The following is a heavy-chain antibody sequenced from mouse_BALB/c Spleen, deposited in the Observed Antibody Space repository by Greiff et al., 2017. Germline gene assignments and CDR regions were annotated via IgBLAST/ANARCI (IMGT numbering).Heavy chain of an antibody. CDR2: ISSGGGST. V-gene: IGHV5-12-1*01. CDR1: GFAFSSYD. J-gene: IGHJ3*01. D-gene: IGHD2-3*01. Sequence: EVKLMESGGGLVQPGGSRKLSCAASGFAFSSYDMSWVRQTPEKRLEWVAYISSGGGSTYYPDTVKGRFTISRDNAKNTLYLQMSSLKSEDTAMYYCARHDGYLAWFAYWGQGTLVTVSA. CDR3: ARHDGYLAWFAY.